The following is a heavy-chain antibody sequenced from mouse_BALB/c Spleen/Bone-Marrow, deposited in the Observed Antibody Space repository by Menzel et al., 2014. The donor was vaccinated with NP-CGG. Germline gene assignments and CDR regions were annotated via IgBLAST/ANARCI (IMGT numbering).Heavy chain of an antibody. J-gene: IGHJ4*01. CDR3: AKNYRYDGALDY. Sequence: VQLQQSGPELVKPGASVKISCKASGYSFTGYYMHWVKQSHEKSLEWIGRINPYNGATSYNQNFKVKASLTVDKSSSTAYMELHSLTSEDSAVYYCAKNYRYDGALDYWGQGTSVTVSS. CDR2: INPYNGAT. V-gene: IGHV1-31*01. CDR1: GYSFTGYY. D-gene: IGHD2-14*01.